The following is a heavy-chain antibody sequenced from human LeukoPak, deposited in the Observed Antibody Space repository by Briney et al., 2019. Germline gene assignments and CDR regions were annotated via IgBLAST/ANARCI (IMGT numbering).Heavy chain of an antibody. D-gene: IGHD3-9*01. J-gene: IGHJ6*02. Sequence: PSETLSLTCAVYGGSFSGYYWSWIRQPPGKGLEWIGEINHSGSTNYNPSLKSLVTISVDTSKNQFSLKLSSVTAADTAVYYCARKSQILRYFDWPTHGMDVWGQGTTVTVSS. CDR2: INHSGST. CDR1: GGSFSGYY. V-gene: IGHV4-34*01. CDR3: ARKSQILRYFDWPTHGMDV.